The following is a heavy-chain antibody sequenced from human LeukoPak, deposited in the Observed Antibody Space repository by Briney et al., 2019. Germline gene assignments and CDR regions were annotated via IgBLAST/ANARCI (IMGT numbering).Heavy chain of an antibody. CDR2: IIPIFGTA. CDR1: GYTFTSYY. Sequence: SVKVSCKASGYTFTSYYMHWVRQAPGQGLEWMGRIIPIFGTANYAQKFQGRVTITTDESTSTAYMELSSLRSEDTAVYYCARAHYYDSSGPPPGDYWGRGTLVTVSS. J-gene: IGHJ4*02. D-gene: IGHD3-22*01. CDR3: ARAHYYDSSGPPPGDY. V-gene: IGHV1-69*05.